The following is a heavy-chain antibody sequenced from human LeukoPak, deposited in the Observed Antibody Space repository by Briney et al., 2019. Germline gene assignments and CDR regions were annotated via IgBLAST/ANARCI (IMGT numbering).Heavy chain of an antibody. V-gene: IGHV1-46*01. CDR3: ARGVVERYGMDV. CDR1: GYTFTSYY. CDR2: INPSGGST. D-gene: IGHD2-2*01. Sequence: GASVKVSCKAPGYTFTSYYMHWVRQAPGQGLEWMGIINPSGGSTSYAQKFQGRVTMTRDTSTSTVCMELSSLRSEDTAVYYCARGVVERYGMDVWGQGTTVTVSS. J-gene: IGHJ6*02.